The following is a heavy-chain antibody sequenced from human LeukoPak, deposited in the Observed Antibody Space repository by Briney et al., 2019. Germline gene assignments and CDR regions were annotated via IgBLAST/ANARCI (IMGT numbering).Heavy chain of an antibody. J-gene: IGHJ6*03. D-gene: IGHD1-26*01. Sequence: GGSLRLSCAASGFTFSCYSMNWVRQAPGKGLEWVSSISSNSSYIYYADSVKGRFTISRDNAKNSLYLQMNSLRAEDTAVYYCARWRLSGSAKVYYYYMDVWGKGTTVTVSS. CDR2: ISSNSSYI. V-gene: IGHV3-21*01. CDR1: GFTFSCYS. CDR3: ARWRLSGSAKVYYYYMDV.